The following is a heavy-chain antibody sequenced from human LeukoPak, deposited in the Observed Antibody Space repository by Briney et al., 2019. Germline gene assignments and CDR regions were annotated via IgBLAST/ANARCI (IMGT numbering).Heavy chain of an antibody. V-gene: IGHV4-30-2*01. J-gene: IGHJ4*02. CDR3: ASSDLRWLQFDY. CDR1: GGSISSGGYY. CDR2: IYHSGST. Sequence: SETLSLTCTVSGGSISSGGYYWSWIRQPPGKGLEWIGYIYHSGSTNYNPSLKSRVTISVDTSKNQFSLKLSSVTAADTAVYYCASSDLRWLQFDYWGQGTLVTVSS. D-gene: IGHD5-24*01.